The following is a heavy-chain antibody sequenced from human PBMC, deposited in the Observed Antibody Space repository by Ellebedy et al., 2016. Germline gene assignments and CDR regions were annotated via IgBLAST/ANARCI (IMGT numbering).Heavy chain of an antibody. CDR2: IYPGDSDT. Sequence: GESLKISXKGSGYSFTSYWIGWVRQMPGKGLEWMGIIYPGDSDTRYSPSFQGQVTISADKSISTAYLQWSSLKASDTAMYYCARHSMRLSGYDVNAFDIWGQGTMVTVSS. CDR1: GYSFTSYW. J-gene: IGHJ3*02. V-gene: IGHV5-51*01. CDR3: ARHSMRLSGYDVNAFDI. D-gene: IGHD5-12*01.